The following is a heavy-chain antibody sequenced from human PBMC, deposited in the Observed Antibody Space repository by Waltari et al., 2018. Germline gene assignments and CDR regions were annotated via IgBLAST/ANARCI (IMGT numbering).Heavy chain of an antibody. CDR3: AGFGFGEPFDY. Sequence: QLQLQESGPGLVKPSETLSLTCTVSGGSLSSSSYYWGWLRQPPGKGLEWIGGIYYSGGTYYNPSLKGRVTISVDTSKNQFSLKLSSVTAADTAVYYCAGFGFGEPFDYWGQGTLVTVSS. D-gene: IGHD3-10*01. CDR1: GGSLSSSSYY. CDR2: IYYSGGT. V-gene: IGHV4-39*01. J-gene: IGHJ4*02.